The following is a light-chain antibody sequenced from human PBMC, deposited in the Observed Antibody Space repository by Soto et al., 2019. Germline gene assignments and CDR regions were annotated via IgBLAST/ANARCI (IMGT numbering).Light chain of an antibody. Sequence: DIPMTQSPSTLSASVGDRVTITCRASLTISSWFGWYQQKPGNAPKLLIYKACTVNSGVASWCSGSGSGTEFTLTIRRLQPDDFATYYCQHYNSYSEAFGQGTKVDIK. J-gene: IGKJ1*01. CDR3: QHYNSYSEA. CDR1: LTISSW. CDR2: KAC. V-gene: IGKV1-5*03.